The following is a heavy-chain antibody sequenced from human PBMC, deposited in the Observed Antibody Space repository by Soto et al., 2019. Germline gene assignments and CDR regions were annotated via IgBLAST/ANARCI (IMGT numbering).Heavy chain of an antibody. CDR2: ISYDGSNK. CDR1: GFTFSSYG. Sequence: QVQLVESGGGVVQPGRSLRLSCAASGFTFSSYGMHWVRQAPGKGLEWVAVISYDGSNKYYAESVKGRFTISRDNSKNTLYLQMNSLRAEDTAVYYCASSLYYYGSGSYYLIQSYYYYGMDVWGQGTTVTVSS. J-gene: IGHJ6*02. CDR3: ASSLYYYGSGSYYLIQSYYYYGMDV. D-gene: IGHD3-10*01. V-gene: IGHV3-30*03.